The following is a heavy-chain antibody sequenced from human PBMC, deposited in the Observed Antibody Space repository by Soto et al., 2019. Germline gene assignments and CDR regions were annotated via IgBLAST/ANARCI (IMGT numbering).Heavy chain of an antibody. CDR1: GDSFKNYA. CDR2: IIPLFGTT. D-gene: IGHD5-18*01. J-gene: IGHJ4*02. Sequence: QVQLVQSGAEVKKPGSSVKISCKTSGDSFKNYAIGWVRQVPGQGLEWTGSIIPLFGTTNYARIFEGRVTITADKSTTTVYMELGSLRSEDTAVYYCARLDSTMITFEYWGQGTLVTVSS. V-gene: IGHV1-69*06. CDR3: ARLDSTMITFEY.